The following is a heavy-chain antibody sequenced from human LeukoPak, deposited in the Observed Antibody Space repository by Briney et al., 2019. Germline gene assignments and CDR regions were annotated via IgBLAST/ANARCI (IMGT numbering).Heavy chain of an antibody. J-gene: IGHJ5*02. D-gene: IGHD3-9*01. CDR2: IYWDDDK. Sequence: GPTLVNPTQTLTLTCTFSGFSLSTSGVGVGWIRQPPGKALEWLALIYWDDDKRYSPSLKSRLTITKDTSKNQVVLTMTNMDPVDTATYYCAHRRRYYDILTGYSKGRNWFDPWGQGTLVTVSS. CDR3: AHRRRYYDILTGYSKGRNWFDP. V-gene: IGHV2-5*02. CDR1: GFSLSTSGVG.